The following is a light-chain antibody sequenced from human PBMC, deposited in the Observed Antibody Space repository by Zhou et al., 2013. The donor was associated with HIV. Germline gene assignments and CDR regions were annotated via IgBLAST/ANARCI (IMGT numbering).Light chain of an antibody. CDR2: TAS. Sequence: AIRMTQSPSSLSASTGDRVTITCRASQGISSYLAWYQQKPGKPPKLLLYTASTLQTGVPSRFSGSGSGTDFTLTISCLQSEDFATYYCQQYSSYPRAFGQGTKLEIK. CDR1: QGISSY. V-gene: IGKV1-8*01. CDR3: QQYSSYPRA. J-gene: IGKJ2*01.